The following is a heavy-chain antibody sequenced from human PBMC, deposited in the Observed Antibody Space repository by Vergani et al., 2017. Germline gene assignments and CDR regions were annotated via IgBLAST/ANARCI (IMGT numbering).Heavy chain of an antibody. CDR2: IRKKAYGGTT. CDR1: GFSFGDYA. V-gene: IGHV3-49*04. CDR3: SRGRGYSFGYSDY. Sequence: EVQLVESGGGLVPPGRSLRLSCAASGFSFGDYAMTWVRQAPGKGLELVAFIRKKAYGGTTEYAASVKGRFTISRDDSKRLAYLQLSGLKTEDTSVYFCSRGRGYSFGYSDYWVQRTLVTVSS. D-gene: IGHD5-18*01. J-gene: IGHJ4*02.